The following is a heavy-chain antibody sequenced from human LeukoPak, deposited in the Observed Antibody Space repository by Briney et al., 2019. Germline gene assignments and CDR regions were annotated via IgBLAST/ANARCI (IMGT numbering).Heavy chain of an antibody. CDR1: GFTFSNYG. V-gene: IGHV3-30*18. J-gene: IGHJ5*02. Sequence: GRSLTLSCATPGFTFSNYGMHWVRQAPGKGLEWVAVISSDETNIRYGDSVRGRFTVSRDNAKNTVYLQMNSLGADDTAVYYCAKDPYRVVFATGNYLDPWGQGTLVTVSS. CDR3: AKDPYRVVFATGNYLDP. D-gene: IGHD2-15*01. CDR2: ISSDETNI.